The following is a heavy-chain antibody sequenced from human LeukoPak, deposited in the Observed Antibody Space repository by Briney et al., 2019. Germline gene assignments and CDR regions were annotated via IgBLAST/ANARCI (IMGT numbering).Heavy chain of an antibody. CDR3: ARHSSGWYYYYYMDV. Sequence: PSETLSLTCTVSGGSISSSSYYWGWIRQPPGKGLEWIGSIYYSGSTYYNPSLKSRVTISVDTSKNQFSLKLSSVTAADTAVYYCARHSSGWYYYYYMDVWGKGTTVTISS. J-gene: IGHJ6*03. CDR2: IYYSGST. V-gene: IGHV4-39*01. CDR1: GGSISSSSYY. D-gene: IGHD6-19*01.